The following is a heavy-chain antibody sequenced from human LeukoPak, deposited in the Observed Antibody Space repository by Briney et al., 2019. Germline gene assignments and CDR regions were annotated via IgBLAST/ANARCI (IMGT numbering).Heavy chain of an antibody. CDR2: ISWNSGSI. J-gene: IGHJ4*02. Sequence: GRSLRLSCAASGFTFDDYAMHWVRQAPGKGLEWVSGISWNSGSIGYADSVKGRFTISRDNSKNTLYLQMNSLRAEDTAVYYCAKDLFAGPSDYWGQGTLVTVSS. CDR3: AKDLFAGPSDY. V-gene: IGHV3-9*01. CDR1: GFTFDDYA.